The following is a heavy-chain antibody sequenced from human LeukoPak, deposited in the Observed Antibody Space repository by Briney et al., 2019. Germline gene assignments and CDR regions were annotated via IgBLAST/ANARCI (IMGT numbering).Heavy chain of an antibody. CDR2: INPNSGGT. V-gene: IGHV1-2*04. CDR1: GYTFTGYY. J-gene: IGHJ5*02. CDR3: ARAMTTVTTRWFDP. D-gene: IGHD4-11*01. Sequence: ASVKVSCKASGYTFTGYYMHWVRQAPGQGLEWMGWINPNSGGTNYAQKFQGWVTMTRDTSISTAYMELSRLRSDDTAVYYCARAMTTVTTRWFDPWGQGTLVTVSS.